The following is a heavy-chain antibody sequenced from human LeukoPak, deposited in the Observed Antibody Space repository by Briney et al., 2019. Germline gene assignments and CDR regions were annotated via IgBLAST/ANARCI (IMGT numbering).Heavy chain of an antibody. D-gene: IGHD2-2*01. CDR3: ARQDCTSTNRYDVRYFDF. V-gene: IGHV4-39*01. CDR2: IYYSGRT. J-gene: IGHJ4*02. CDR1: GCSISSYSFH. Sequence: SGTLSLTCTVSGCSISSYSFHWVCIRHPPGKGLVWIGSIYYSGRTYYNPSLKSRVTISLDTSKNPLSLKLSSVTAADTAVYYCARQDCTSTNRYDVRYFDFWGQGTLVTVSP.